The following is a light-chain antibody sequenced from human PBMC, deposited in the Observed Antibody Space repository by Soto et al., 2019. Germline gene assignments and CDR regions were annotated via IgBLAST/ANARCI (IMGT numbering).Light chain of an antibody. CDR2: EVS. V-gene: IGLV2-14*02. CDR3: GTWDSSLSAGV. CDR1: TSDVGSYDL. J-gene: IGLJ1*01. Sequence: QSVLTQPASVSGSPGQSITISCTGTTSDVGSYDLVSWYQQHPGKAHKIMIYEVSKRPSGDSNRFSGSKSGNTASLGITGLQTGDEADYYCGTWDSSLSAGVFGTG.